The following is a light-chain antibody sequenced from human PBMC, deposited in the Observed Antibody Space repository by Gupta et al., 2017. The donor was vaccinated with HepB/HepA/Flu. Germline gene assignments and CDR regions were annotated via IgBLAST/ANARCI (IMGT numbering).Light chain of an antibody. CDR1: QIIIDC. CDR3: QQYDSYPAVT. Sequence: DIQMTQSPSTLSAFVGDRVTITCRASQIIIDCLAWYPQKRGKAPKLLLYKADILESGVTSRFSGSGSGIEFTLTINSLQPDDFATYYCQQYDSYPAVTFGGGTKVEVK. V-gene: IGKV1-5*03. CDR2: KAD. J-gene: IGKJ4*01.